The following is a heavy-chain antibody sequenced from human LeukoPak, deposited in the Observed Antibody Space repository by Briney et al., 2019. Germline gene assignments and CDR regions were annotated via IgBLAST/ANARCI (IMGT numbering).Heavy chain of an antibody. CDR3: TTSTANHDV. V-gene: IGHV3-23*01. D-gene: IGHD2/OR15-2a*01. J-gene: IGHJ4*02. CDR2: ISTSGTDT. CDR1: GFTFSSYT. Sequence: GGALRLSYAASGFTFSSYTMTWAREAPGKGLEWGSAISTSGTDTYYADSVRGRFSISRDNSKNTLYVQMNSLRAEDTAVYYCTTSTANHDVWGQGTLVTVSS.